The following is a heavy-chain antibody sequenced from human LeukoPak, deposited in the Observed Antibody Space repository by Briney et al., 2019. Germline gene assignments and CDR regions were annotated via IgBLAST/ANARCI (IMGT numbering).Heavy chain of an antibody. CDR3: ASGYCGGDCYSEKFDY. CDR1: GFTFSSCA. J-gene: IGHJ4*02. CDR2: ISYDGSNK. Sequence: GGSLRLSCAASGFTFSSCAMHWVRQAPGKGLEWVAVISYDGSNKYYADSVKGRFTISRDNSKSTLYLQMNSLRAEDTAVYYCASGYCGGDCYSEKFDYWGQGTLVTVSS. D-gene: IGHD2-21*02. V-gene: IGHV3-30*04.